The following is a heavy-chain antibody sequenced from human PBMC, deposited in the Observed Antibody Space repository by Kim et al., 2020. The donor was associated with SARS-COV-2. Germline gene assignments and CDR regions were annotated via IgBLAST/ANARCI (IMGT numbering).Heavy chain of an antibody. J-gene: IGHJ6*02. D-gene: IGHD3-10*01. Sequence: GESLKISCKGSGYSFTSYWIGWVRQMPGKGLEWMGIIYPGDSDTRYSPSFQGQVTISADKSISTAYLQWSSLKASDTAIYYCARAFDGSGSYLADYYYYYVMDVWGQGTTVTVSS. CDR3: ARAFDGSGSYLADYYYYYVMDV. CDR2: IYPGDSDT. V-gene: IGHV5-51*01. CDR1: GYSFTSYW.